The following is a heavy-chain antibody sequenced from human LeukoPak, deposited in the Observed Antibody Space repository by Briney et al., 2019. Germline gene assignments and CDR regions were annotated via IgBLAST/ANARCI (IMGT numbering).Heavy chain of an antibody. CDR3: ARREGGFYSWGIAY. D-gene: IGHD1-26*01. Sequence: PGGSLRLSCAAPGFIFSFYDMSWVRQGPGKGREWVSAISGNGDTTYYADSVKGRFIISRDNDKNSLYLQMNSLRAEDTAVYYCARREGGFYSWGIAYWGQGTLVTVSS. CDR1: GFIFSFYD. J-gene: IGHJ4*02. V-gene: IGHV3-23*01. CDR2: ISGNGDTT.